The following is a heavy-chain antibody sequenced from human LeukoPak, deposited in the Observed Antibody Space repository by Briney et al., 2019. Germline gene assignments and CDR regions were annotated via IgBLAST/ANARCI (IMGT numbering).Heavy chain of an antibody. D-gene: IGHD3-10*01. CDR2: IKQDGNEK. CDR3: ARVSSYGSGSYYNTWIDY. Sequence: SGGSLRLSCAASGFTFSTYWMSWVRQAPGKGLEWVANIKQDGNEKYYVDSVKGRFTISRDNAKNSLYLQMNSLRAEDTAVYYCARVSSYGSGSYYNTWIDYWGQGTLVTVSS. J-gene: IGHJ4*02. V-gene: IGHV3-7*01. CDR1: GFTFSTYW.